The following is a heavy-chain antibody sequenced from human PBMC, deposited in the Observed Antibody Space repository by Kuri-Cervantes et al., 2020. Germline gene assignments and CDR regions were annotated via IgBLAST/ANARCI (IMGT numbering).Heavy chain of an antibody. CDR2: IIPIFGTA. Sequence: KISCKASGGTFSSYAISWVRQAPGQGLEWMGGIIPIFGTADYAQKFQGRVTITADESTSTAYMELSSLRSEDTAVYYCTLNSARPAVDYWGQGTLVTVSS. V-gene: IGHV1-69*01. D-gene: IGHD2-21*01. CDR1: GGTFSSYA. CDR3: TLNSARPAVDY. J-gene: IGHJ4*02.